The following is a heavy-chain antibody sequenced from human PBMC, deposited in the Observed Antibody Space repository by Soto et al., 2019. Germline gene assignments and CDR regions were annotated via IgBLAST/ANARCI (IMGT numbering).Heavy chain of an antibody. D-gene: IGHD1-26*01. CDR3: TRALSGSYDH. J-gene: IGHJ5*02. CDR2: TYYRSKWST. Sequence: SQTLSLTCAISGDSVSSKSAAWNWIRQSPSRGLEWLGRTYYRSKWSTDYAISVKSRITINPDTSNNHFSLQLKSVTPEDTAVYYCTRALSGSYDHWGQGTLVTVSS. CDR1: GDSVSSKSAA. V-gene: IGHV6-1*01.